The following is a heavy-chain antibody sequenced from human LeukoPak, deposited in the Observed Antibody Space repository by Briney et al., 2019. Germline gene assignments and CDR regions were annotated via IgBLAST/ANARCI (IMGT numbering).Heavy chain of an antibody. J-gene: IGHJ4*02. CDR1: GGTFSSYV. CDR3: ARAVHGGFLYYFDS. D-gene: IGHD3-3*01. Sequence: ASVKVSCKASGGTFSSYVIGWVRQAPGQGLEWMGRIIPILGIANYAQKFQGRVTITADKSTSTAYMELSSLRSEDTAVYYCARAVHGGFLYYFDSWGQGTLVTVSS. CDR2: IIPILGIA. V-gene: IGHV1-69*04.